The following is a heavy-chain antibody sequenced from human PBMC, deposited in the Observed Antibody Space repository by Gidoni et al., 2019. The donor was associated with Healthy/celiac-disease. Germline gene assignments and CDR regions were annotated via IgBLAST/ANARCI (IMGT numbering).Heavy chain of an antibody. J-gene: IGHJ4*02. D-gene: IGHD2-2*01. CDR1: GFTFSSYG. CDR3: AREYLGYCSSTSCEGSDFDY. V-gene: IGHV3-33*01. CDR2: IWYDGSNK. Sequence: QVQLVESGGGVVQPGRSLRLSCAESGFTFSSYGMHWVRQAPGKGLEWVAVIWYDGSNKYYADSVKGRFTISRDNSKNTLYLQMNSLRAEDTAVYYCAREYLGYCSSTSCEGSDFDYWGQGTLVTVSS.